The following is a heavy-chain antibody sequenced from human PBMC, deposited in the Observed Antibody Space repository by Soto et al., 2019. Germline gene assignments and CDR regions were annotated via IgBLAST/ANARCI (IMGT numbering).Heavy chain of an antibody. CDR1: GGSIDNSHSL. CDR2: VYYSGGA. J-gene: IGHJ4*02. V-gene: IGHV4-39*01. Sequence: SETLSLTCDVSGGSIDNSHSLWGRDRQPHGKGLEFIGSVYYSGGAYYSPSLKGRVIVAVDTSKNQLSLRVNSVTATDTAVYYCLIVVWAATRHTDSDSWGQGILVTVSS. CDR3: LIVVWAATRHTDSDS. D-gene: IGHD3-22*01.